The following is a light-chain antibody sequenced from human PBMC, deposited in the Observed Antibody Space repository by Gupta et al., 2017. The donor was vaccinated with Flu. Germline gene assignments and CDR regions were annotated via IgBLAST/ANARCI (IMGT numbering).Light chain of an antibody. V-gene: IGKV1-5*03. CDR3: QQYHTYPIT. CDR1: PSINTW. CDR2: KAS. J-gene: IGKJ2*01. Sequence: DIQMTQTPSILSASVGDRVTITWASPSINTWLAWYQQKSGKAPTVLIYKASTLKSGVPSRFSGSGSGTEFTLTISGLQPDDFATYYCQQYHTYPITFGQGTKVEI.